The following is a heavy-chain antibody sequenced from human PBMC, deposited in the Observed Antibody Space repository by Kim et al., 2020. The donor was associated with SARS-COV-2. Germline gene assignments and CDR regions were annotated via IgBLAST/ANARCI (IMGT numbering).Heavy chain of an antibody. Sequence: KGRFTISRDDSKNTLYLQMNSLKTEDTAVYYCTTDRGVVVGATPNAFDIWGQGTMVTVSS. D-gene: IGHD1-26*01. J-gene: IGHJ3*02. CDR3: TTDRGVVVGATPNAFDI. V-gene: IGHV3-15*01.